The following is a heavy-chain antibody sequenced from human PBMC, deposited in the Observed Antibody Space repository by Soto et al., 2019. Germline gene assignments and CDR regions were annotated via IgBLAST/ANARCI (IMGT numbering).Heavy chain of an antibody. CDR2: IHYSGST. J-gene: IGHJ4*02. Sequence: PSETLSLTCTVSGVSLGSGDCHWSWIRQPPGKGLEWIGYIHYSGSTYYNPSLKSRVTISIDTSKNQLSLKLSSVTAADTAVYYCVRDQRGYNSLDYWGQGTLVTVSS. D-gene: IGHD1-20*01. CDR1: GVSLGSGDCH. CDR3: VRDQRGYNSLDY. V-gene: IGHV4-30-4*01.